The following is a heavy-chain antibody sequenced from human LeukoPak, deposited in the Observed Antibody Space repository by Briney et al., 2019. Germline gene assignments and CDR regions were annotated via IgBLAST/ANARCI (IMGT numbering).Heavy chain of an antibody. CDR1: GGAFSGYY. D-gene: IGHD6-13*01. V-gene: IGHV4-34*01. CDR3: SRSSSRGYFQH. CDR2: INHSGST. J-gene: IGHJ1*01. Sequence: PSETLSLTYSVYGGAFSGYYYSWIRQPPWKGLEWIGEINHSGSTNYNPSLKSRVTISVDTSKNQFSLKLSSVTAAHTAVYYCSRSSSRGYFQHWGQGTLVTVSS.